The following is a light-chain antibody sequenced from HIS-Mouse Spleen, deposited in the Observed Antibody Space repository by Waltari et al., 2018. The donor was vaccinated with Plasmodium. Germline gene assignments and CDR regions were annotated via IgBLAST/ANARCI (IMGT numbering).Light chain of an antibody. Sequence: EIVMTQSPATRSVSPGERATLSGRASQSVSSNLAWYQQKPGQAPRLLIYGASTRATGIPASFSGSGSGTEFTLTISSMQSEDFAVYYCQQYNNWPRGTFGQGTKVEIK. V-gene: IGKV3-15*01. J-gene: IGKJ1*01. CDR3: QQYNNWPRGT. CDR2: GAS. CDR1: QSVSSN.